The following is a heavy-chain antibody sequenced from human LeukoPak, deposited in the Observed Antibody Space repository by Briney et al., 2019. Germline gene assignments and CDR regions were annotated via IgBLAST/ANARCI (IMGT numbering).Heavy chain of an antibody. CDR2: ISGSGGST. J-gene: IGHJ4*02. CDR1: GFTFSSHT. Sequence: GGSLRLSCVASGFTFSSHTMSWVRQAPGKGLEWVSAISGSGGSTYYPDSVKGRFTISRDNSKNTLYLQINSLRAEDTAVYYCAKDHASVTSDYFDYWGKGAPVTFSS. V-gene: IGHV3-23*01. D-gene: IGHD4-17*01. CDR3: AKDHASVTSDYFDY.